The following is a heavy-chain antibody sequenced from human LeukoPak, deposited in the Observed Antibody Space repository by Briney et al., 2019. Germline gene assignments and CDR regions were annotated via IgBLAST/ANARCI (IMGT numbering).Heavy chain of an antibody. V-gene: IGHV3-7*01. D-gene: IGHD2-2*01. CDR3: ASGGLGVVVPAALY. CDR1: GFTFSSYW. CDR2: MKQDGSEK. Sequence: PGGFLRLSCAASGFTFSSYWMSWVRQAPGKGLEWVANMKQDGSEKYYVDSVKGRFTISRDNAKNTLYLQMGSLRAEDMAVYYCASGGLGVVVPAALYWGQGTLVTVSS. J-gene: IGHJ4*02.